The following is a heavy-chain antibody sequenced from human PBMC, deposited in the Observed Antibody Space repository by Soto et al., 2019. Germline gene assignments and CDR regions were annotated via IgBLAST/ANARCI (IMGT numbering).Heavy chain of an antibody. CDR3: AREVGSGRYLNWFDP. CDR2: IYYSGST. V-gene: IGHV4-30-4*01. J-gene: IGHJ5*02. D-gene: IGHD3-10*01. CDR1: GGSISSGDYY. Sequence: SSETLSLTCTVSGGSISSGDYYWSWIRQPPGKGLEWIGYIYYSGSTYYNPSLKSRVTISVDTSKNQFSLKLSSVTAADTAVYYCAREVGSGRYLNWFDPWGQGTLVTVSS.